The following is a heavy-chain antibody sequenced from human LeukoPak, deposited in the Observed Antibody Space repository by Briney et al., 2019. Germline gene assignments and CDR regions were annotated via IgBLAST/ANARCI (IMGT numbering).Heavy chain of an antibody. CDR2: ISSSSSYI. D-gene: IGHD3-22*01. CDR3: ARGSGGYYSTGDYYYMDV. CDR1: GFTFSSYS. Sequence: GGSLKLSCAASGFTFSSYSMNWVRQAPGKGLEWVSSISSSSSYIYYADSVKGRFTISRDNAKNSLYLQMNSLRAEDTAVYYCARGSGGYYSTGDYYYMDVWGKGTTVTVSS. V-gene: IGHV3-21*01. J-gene: IGHJ6*03.